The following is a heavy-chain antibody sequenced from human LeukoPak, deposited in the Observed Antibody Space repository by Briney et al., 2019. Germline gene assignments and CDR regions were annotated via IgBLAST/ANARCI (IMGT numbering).Heavy chain of an antibody. CDR1: GGSFSGYY. Sequence: PSETLSLTCAVYGGSFSGYYWSWIRQPPGKGLEWIGEINHSGSTNYNPSLKSRVTISVDTSKNQFSLKLSSVTAADTAVYYCARTLYYYDIWGKGTTVTVSS. J-gene: IGHJ6*04. D-gene: IGHD3-22*01. V-gene: IGHV4-34*01. CDR2: INHSGST. CDR3: ARTLYYYDI.